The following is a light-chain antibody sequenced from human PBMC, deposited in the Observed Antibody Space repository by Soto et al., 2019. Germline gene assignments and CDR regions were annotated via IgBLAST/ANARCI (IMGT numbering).Light chain of an antibody. Sequence: DIHMTQSPSSRSASVGDSVTITCRASQSVSSHLNWYQQKPGKAPKLLIYVVSILQSGVSSRFSGSVSGTDGTITISSLKTEDGATYYCQQTYSTPQTFGQGTKVDIK. CDR2: VVS. J-gene: IGKJ1*01. CDR3: QQTYSTPQT. CDR1: QSVSSH. V-gene: IGKV1-39*01.